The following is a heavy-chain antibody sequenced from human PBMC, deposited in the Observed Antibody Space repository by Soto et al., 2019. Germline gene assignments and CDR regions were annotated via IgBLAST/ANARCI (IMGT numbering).Heavy chain of an antibody. Sequence: SETLSLTCAVYGGSFSGYYWSWIRKPPGKGLEWIGEINHSGSTNYNPSLKSRVTISVDTSKNHFSQKLSSVTAADTAVYYCARDLPHYDFWSGYYFDYWGQGTLVTVSS. V-gene: IGHV4-34*01. CDR3: ARDLPHYDFWSGYYFDY. J-gene: IGHJ4*02. CDR1: GGSFSGYY. CDR2: INHSGST. D-gene: IGHD3-3*01.